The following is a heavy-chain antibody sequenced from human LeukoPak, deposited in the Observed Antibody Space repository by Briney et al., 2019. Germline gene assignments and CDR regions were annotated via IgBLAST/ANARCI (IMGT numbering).Heavy chain of an antibody. J-gene: IGHJ5*01. D-gene: IGHD3-16*01. CDR3: ARLNPGYVTAPHDS. CDR1: GGSITAGNHH. Sequence: SETLSLTCTVSGGSITAGNHHWGWIRQPPGKGLEWIGSVYYSGSIFSDPSHKSRVTISGDTSKNQSSLSLSSVTAADTAVYYCARLNPGYVTAPHDSWGQGMLVTVSS. CDR2: VYYSGSI. V-gene: IGHV4-39*01.